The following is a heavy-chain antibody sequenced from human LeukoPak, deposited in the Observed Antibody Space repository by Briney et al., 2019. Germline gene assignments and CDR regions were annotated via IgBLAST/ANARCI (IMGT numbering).Heavy chain of an antibody. J-gene: IGHJ4*02. CDR2: ISYDGSNK. Sequence: PGGSLRLSCAASGXTFSSYAMHWVRQAPGKGLEWVAVISYDGSNKYYADSVKGRFTISRDNSKNTLYLQMNSLRAEDTAVYYCARGGYGLDYWGQGTLVTVSS. D-gene: IGHD5-12*01. V-gene: IGHV3-30-3*01. CDR3: ARGGYGLDY. CDR1: GXTFSSYA.